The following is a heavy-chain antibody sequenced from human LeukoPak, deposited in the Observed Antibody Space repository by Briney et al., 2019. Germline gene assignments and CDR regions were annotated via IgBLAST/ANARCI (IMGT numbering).Heavy chain of an antibody. V-gene: IGHV4-59*08. CDR1: GGSISSYY. J-gene: IGHJ6*03. CDR2: IYYSGST. D-gene: IGHD4-17*01. Sequence: SSETLSLTCTVSGGSISSYYWGWLRQPPGKGLEWIGYIYYSGSTNYNPSLKGRVTISVDTSKNQFSLKLSSVTAADTAVYYCATATVTTRAYYYYMDVWGKGTTVTVSS. CDR3: ATATVTTRAYYYYMDV.